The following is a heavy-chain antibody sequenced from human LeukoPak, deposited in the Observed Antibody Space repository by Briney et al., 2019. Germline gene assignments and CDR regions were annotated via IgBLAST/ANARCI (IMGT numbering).Heavy chain of an antibody. CDR3: ARLGTTSCYRAGICRWERHYSDF. J-gene: IGHJ4*02. Sequence: RSLRLSCAASGFTFSSYAMHWVRQAPGKGLEWVAVISYDGSNKYYADSVKGRFTISRDNSKNTLYLQMNSPRAEDTAVYYCARLGTTSCYRAGICRWERHYSDFWGRGIMVTVSS. CDR2: ISYDGSNK. V-gene: IGHV3-30-3*01. CDR1: GFTFSSYA. D-gene: IGHD2-2*01.